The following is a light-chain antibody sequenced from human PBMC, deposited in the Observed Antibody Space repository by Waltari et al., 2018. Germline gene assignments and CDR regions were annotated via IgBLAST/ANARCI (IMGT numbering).Light chain of an antibody. CDR3: QAWDSSTYVV. Sequence: SYELTQPPSVSVSPGQTASITCSGDKLGDKYACWYQQKPGQSPVVVIYQDRKRPSGIPERCSGSRSGNTATLTISGTQAMDEADYYCQAWDSSTYVVFGGGTKLTVL. J-gene: IGLJ2*01. V-gene: IGLV3-1*01. CDR1: KLGDKY. CDR2: QDR.